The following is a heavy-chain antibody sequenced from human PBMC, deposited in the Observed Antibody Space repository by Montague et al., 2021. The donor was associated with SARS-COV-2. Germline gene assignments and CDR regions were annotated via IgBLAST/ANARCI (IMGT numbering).Heavy chain of an antibody. CDR1: GFTFSSYA. D-gene: IGHD5-12*01. Sequence: SLRLSCAASGFTFSSYAMHWVRQAPGKGLEWVAVISYDGSNKYXXXSXXXRFXISRDNSKNTLYLQMNSLRAEDTAVYYCARDRKWLRSGSKPDYYYYYGMDVWGQGTTVTVSS. CDR3: ARDRKWLRSGSKPDYYYYYGMDV. J-gene: IGHJ6*02. CDR2: ISYDGSNK. V-gene: IGHV3-30*04.